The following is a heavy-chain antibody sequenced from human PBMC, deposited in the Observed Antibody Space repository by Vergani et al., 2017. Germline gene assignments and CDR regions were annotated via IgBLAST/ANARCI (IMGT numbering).Heavy chain of an antibody. CDR3: ATLGSWSDY. V-gene: IGHV4-59*08. CDR2: IYYSGST. CDR1: GGSISSYY. J-gene: IGHJ4*02. D-gene: IGHD6-13*01. Sequence: QVQLQESGPGLVKPSETLSLTCTVSGGSISSYYWSWIRPPPGKGLEWIGYIYYSGSTNYNPSLKSRVTISVDTSKNQFSLKLSSVTAADTAVYYCATLGSWSDYWGQGTLVTVSS.